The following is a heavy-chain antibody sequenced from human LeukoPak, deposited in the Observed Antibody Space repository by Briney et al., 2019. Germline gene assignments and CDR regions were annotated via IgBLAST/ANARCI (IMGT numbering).Heavy chain of an antibody. CDR1: GGSFSGYY. J-gene: IGHJ4*02. CDR3: ARPWISMVRGGITPGPFDY. CDR2: INHSGST. Sequence: PSETLSLTCAVYGGSFSGYYWSWIRQPPGKGLEWIGEINHSGSTNYNPSLKSRVTISVDTSKNQFSLKLSSVTAADTAVYYCARPWISMVRGGITPGPFDYWGQGTLVTVSS. V-gene: IGHV4-34*01. D-gene: IGHD3-10*01.